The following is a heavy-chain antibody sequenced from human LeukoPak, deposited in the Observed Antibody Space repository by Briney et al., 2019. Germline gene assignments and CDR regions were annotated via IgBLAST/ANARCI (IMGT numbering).Heavy chain of an antibody. Sequence: SETLSLTCTVSGGSISSGGYSWSWIRQPPGKGLEWIGYIYHSGSTYYNPSLKSRVSISVDRSKNQFSLKLSSVTAADTAVYYCARLIGTTPYWGQGTLVTVSS. V-gene: IGHV4-30-2*01. CDR3: ARLIGTTPY. D-gene: IGHD1-20*01. CDR2: IYHSGST. CDR1: GGSISSGGYS. J-gene: IGHJ4*02.